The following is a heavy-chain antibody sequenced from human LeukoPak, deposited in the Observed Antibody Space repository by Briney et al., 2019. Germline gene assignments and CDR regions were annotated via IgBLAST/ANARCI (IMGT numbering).Heavy chain of an antibody. CDR3: AKYDFWSCYGIDV. Sequence: GRSLRLSCAASGFTFSSSGMNWVRQAPGKGLEWVAVISYDGSTKCYADSVKGRFTISRDNSKNTLYLQMNSLRAEDTAVYYCAKYDFWSCYGIDVWGQGTTVTVSS. V-gene: IGHV3-30*18. CDR1: GFTFSSSG. J-gene: IGHJ6*02. CDR2: ISYDGSTK. D-gene: IGHD3-3*01.